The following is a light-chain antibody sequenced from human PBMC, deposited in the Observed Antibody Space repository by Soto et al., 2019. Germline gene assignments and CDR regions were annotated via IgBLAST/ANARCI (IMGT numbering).Light chain of an antibody. J-gene: IGKJ3*01. CDR3: QQYDSSPRFT. CDR2: DAS. CDR1: QSVSSSY. Sequence: EIVLTQSPGTLSLSPGERATLSCRASQSVSSSYLAWYQQKPGQAPRLLIYDASSRATDIPDRFSGSGSGTDFPLTISRLEPEDFAVYYCQQYDSSPRFTFGPGTKVDIK. V-gene: IGKV3-20*01.